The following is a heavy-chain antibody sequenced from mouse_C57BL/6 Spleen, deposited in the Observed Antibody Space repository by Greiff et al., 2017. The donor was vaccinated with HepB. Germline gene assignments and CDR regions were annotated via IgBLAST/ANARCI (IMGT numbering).Heavy chain of an antibody. CDR2: IYPGSGST. Sequence: QVQLQQPGAELVKPGASVKMSCKASGYTFTSYWITWVKQRPGQGLEWIGDIYPGSGSTNYNEKFKSKATLTVDTSSSTAYMQLSSLTSEDSAVYYCARKDYSNSIYYAMDYWGQGTSVTVSS. D-gene: IGHD2-5*01. CDR1: GYTFTSYW. V-gene: IGHV1-55*01. CDR3: ARKDYSNSIYYAMDY. J-gene: IGHJ4*01.